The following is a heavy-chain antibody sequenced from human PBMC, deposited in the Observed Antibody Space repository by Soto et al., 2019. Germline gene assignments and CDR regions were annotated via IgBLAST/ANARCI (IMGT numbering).Heavy chain of an antibody. D-gene: IGHD7-27*01. Sequence: EVQLLESGGGLVQPGGSLRLSCAASGFTFSSYTRSWVRQCPGKGLEWVSGISRSGGSTVYADSVKGRFTISRDNFKNMLYRQMNSVRDEDSAVYYCGKGWGDYWGQGTPVTVSS. J-gene: IGHJ4*02. CDR2: ISRSGGST. CDR3: GKGWGDY. V-gene: IGHV3-23*01. CDR1: GFTFSSYT.